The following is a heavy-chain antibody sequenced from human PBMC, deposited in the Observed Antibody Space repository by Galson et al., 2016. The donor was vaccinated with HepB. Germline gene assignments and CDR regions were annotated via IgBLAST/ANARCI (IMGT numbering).Heavy chain of an antibody. D-gene: IGHD5-18*01. CDR2: VNHSGVT. CDR3: ARRRFYSAGFDY. J-gene: IGHJ4*02. CDR1: GGSFSGYY. V-gene: IGHV4-34*01. Sequence: SETLSLTCTVYGGSFSGYYWSWIRQPPGKGLEWIGEVNHSGVTNYNPSLKSRVTISLDTSKSQFSLKLSSVTAADTAVYYCARRRFYSAGFDYWGQGTLVTVSS.